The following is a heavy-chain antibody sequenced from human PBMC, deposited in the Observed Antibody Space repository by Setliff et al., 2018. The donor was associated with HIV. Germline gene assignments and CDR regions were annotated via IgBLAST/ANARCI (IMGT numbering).Heavy chain of an antibody. V-gene: IGHV4-59*01. J-gene: IGHJ6*03. CDR1: GASISTYY. D-gene: IGHD2-21*01. CDR3: ARDRRVVSAIPKYSHYYMDV. Sequence: KPSETLSLTCTVSGASISTYYWSWFRQPPGKGMEWIGHVSDTGSANYSPSLNSRVTISVDTSNHQFFLNLNSVTSADAAVYYCARDRRVVSAIPKYSHYYMDVWGKGTTVTVSS. CDR2: VSDTGSA.